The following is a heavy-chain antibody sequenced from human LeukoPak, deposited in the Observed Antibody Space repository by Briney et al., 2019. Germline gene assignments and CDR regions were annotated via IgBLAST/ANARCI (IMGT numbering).Heavy chain of an antibody. J-gene: IGHJ3*02. Sequence: SETLSLTCTVSGGSISSYYWSWIRQPPGKGLEWIGYIYYSGSTNYNPSLKSRVTISVDTSKNQFSLKLSSVTAADTAVYYCARQEGITMVRGGLLNAFDIWGQGTMVTVSS. CDR2: IYYSGST. CDR3: ARQEGITMVRGGLLNAFDI. V-gene: IGHV4-59*08. CDR1: GGSISSYY. D-gene: IGHD3-10*01.